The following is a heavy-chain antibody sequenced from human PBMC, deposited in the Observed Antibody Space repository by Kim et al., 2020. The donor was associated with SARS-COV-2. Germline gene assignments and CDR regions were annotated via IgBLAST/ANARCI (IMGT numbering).Heavy chain of an antibody. Sequence: SETLSLTCTVSGGSISSYYWSWIRQPPGKGLEWIGYIYYSGSTNYNPSLKSRVTISVDTSKNQFSLKLSSVTAADTAVYYCPRIPSYGISGYYGMDVWG. V-gene: IGHV4-59*08. CDR2: IYYSGST. D-gene: IGHD3-9*01. CDR3: PRIPSYGISGYYGMDV. CDR1: GGSISSYY. J-gene: IGHJ6*02.